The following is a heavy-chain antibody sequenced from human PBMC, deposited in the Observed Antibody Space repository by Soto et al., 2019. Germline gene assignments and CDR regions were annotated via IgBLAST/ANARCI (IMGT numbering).Heavy chain of an antibody. J-gene: IGHJ6*02. D-gene: IGHD1-26*01. CDR3: ATRNGGTYYYCYSMDV. V-gene: IGHV3-30*03. Sequence: QVQLVESGGGVVQPGRSLRLSCAASGFTFSSYGMHWVRQAPGKGLEWVAVISYDGSNKYYADSVKGRVTISRDNSKSTLYLQRNSLRAEDTAVYYWATRNGGTYYYCYSMDVWGQATTVTVSS. CDR2: ISYDGSNK. CDR1: GFTFSSYG.